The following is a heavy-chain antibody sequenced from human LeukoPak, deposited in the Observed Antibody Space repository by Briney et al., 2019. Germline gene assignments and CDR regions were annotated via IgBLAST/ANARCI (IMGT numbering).Heavy chain of an antibody. Sequence: ASVKVSCKASGYTFSNYGISWMRQAPGQELERMGWISAYNGKTNSAQRLQGRVTMTTDTSTSTAFMELRSLRSDDTAVYYCARASPGMGSYYTNDYWGQGTLVTVSS. V-gene: IGHV1-18*01. CDR2: ISAYNGKT. CDR1: GYTFSNYG. D-gene: IGHD3-10*01. CDR3: ARASPGMGSYYTNDY. J-gene: IGHJ4*02.